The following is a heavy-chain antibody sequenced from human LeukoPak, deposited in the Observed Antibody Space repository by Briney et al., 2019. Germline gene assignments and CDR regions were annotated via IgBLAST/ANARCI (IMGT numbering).Heavy chain of an antibody. V-gene: IGHV4-34*01. CDR2: INHSGST. D-gene: IGHD4-23*01. J-gene: IGHJ5*02. CDR1: GGSFSGYY. CDR3: ARGGGAQFDP. Sequence: SETLSLTCAVYGGSFSGYYWSWIRQPPGKGLEWIGEINHSGSTNYNPSLKSRVTISVDTSKNQFSLKLSSVTAADTAVYYCARGGGAQFDPWGQGTRVTVSS.